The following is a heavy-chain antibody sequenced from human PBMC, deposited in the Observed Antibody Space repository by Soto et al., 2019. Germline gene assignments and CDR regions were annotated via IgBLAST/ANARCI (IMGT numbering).Heavy chain of an antibody. CDR2: IIPIFGTA. CDR3: ARIRDIAAAGTSLFFDY. D-gene: IGHD6-13*01. V-gene: IGHV1-69*13. J-gene: IGHJ4*02. CDR1: GGTFSSYA. Sequence: SVKVSCKASGGTFSSYAISWVRQAPGQGLEWMGGIIPIFGTANYAQKFQGRVTITADESTSTAYMELSSLRSEDTAVYYCARIRDIAAAGTSLFFDYWAREPWSPSPQ.